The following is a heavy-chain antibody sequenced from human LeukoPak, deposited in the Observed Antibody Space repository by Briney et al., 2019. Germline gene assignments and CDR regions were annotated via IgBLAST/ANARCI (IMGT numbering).Heavy chain of an antibody. Sequence: PGGSLRLSCAASGFTVSSNYMTWVRQAPGEGLKWVSILYSGGTPYYADSVKGRFTISRDNSKNTLYLQMNSLRAEDTAVYYCAKDESGSLGYDFWSGYYDGGGQASYAFDIWGQGTMVTVSS. V-gene: IGHV3-53*01. J-gene: IGHJ3*02. CDR2: LYSGGTP. CDR1: GFTVSSNY. D-gene: IGHD3-3*01. CDR3: AKDESGSLGYDFWSGYYDGGGQASYAFDI.